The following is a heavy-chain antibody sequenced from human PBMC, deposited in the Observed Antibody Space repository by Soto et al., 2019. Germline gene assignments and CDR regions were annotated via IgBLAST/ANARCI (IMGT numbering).Heavy chain of an antibody. CDR3: ARVESRIASRSGY. CDR2: ISSSSSAT. D-gene: IGHD3-3*02. J-gene: IGHJ4*02. Sequence: EVQLVESGGGLVQPGGSLRLSCATSGFTFSDYSMNWVRQAPGKGLEWVSYISSSSSATYYADSVKARFTISRDNAKNSLYLQLNSLRAEDTAMYYCARVESRIASRSGYWGQGALVTVSS. CDR1: GFTFSDYS. V-gene: IGHV3-48*04.